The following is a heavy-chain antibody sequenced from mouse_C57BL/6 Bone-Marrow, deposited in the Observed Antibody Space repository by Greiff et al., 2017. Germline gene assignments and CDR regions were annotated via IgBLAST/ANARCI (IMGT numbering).Heavy chain of an antibody. CDR3: ARGLQYYGSSDRFAY. J-gene: IGHJ3*01. V-gene: IGHV1-69*01. CDR2: IDPSDSYT. CDR1: GYTFTSYW. Sequence: VKLMESGAELVMPGASVKLSCKASGYTFTSYWMHWVKQRPGQGLEWIGEIDPSDSYTNYNQKFKGKSTLTVDKSSSTAYMQLSSLTSEDSAVYYWARGLQYYGSSDRFAYWGQGTLVTVSA. D-gene: IGHD1-1*01.